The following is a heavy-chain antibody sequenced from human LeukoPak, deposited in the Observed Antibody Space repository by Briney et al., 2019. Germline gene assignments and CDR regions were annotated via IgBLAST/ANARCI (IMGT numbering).Heavy chain of an antibody. CDR1: GDSISNGRHY. J-gene: IGHJ4*02. D-gene: IGHD5-24*01. CDR3: ARSDRWLQFFGY. Sequence: SQTLSLTCTVSGDSISNGRHYWSWIRQPAGKGLEWIGRIYPSGSTNYNPSLKSRVTISVDTSKNQFSLKLSSVTAADTAVYYCARSDRWLQFFGYWGQGTLVTVSS. CDR2: IYPSGST. V-gene: IGHV4-61*02.